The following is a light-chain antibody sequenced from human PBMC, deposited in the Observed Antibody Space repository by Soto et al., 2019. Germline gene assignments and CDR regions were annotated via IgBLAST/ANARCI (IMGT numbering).Light chain of an antibody. V-gene: IGLV2-8*01. CDR3: SSYAGDNNVV. CDR1: SSDVGAYNY. CDR2: EVS. J-gene: IGLJ2*01. Sequence: QSALTQPPSASGSPGQSVTISCTGTSSDVGAYNYVSWYQQHPGKAPKLVIFEVSKRPSGVPDRFSGSKSGNTASLTVSRLQSEDEADYYCSSYAGDNNVVFGGGTKLTVL.